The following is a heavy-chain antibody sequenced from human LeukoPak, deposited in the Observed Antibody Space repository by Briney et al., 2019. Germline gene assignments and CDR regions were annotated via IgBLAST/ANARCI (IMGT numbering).Heavy chain of an antibody. CDR3: ARDNTELMWIQPYFDY. CDR2: INPNSGGT. D-gene: IGHD5-18*01. CDR1: GYTFTGYY. Sequence: ASVKVSCKASGYTFTGYYMHWVRQAPGQGLEWVGWINPNSGGTNYAQKFQGRATMTRDTSISTAYMELSRLRSDDTAVYYCARDNTELMWIQPYFDYWGQGTLVTVSS. J-gene: IGHJ4*02. V-gene: IGHV1-2*02.